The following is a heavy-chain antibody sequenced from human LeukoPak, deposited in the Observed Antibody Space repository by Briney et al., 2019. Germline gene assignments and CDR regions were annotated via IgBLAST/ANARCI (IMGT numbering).Heavy chain of an antibody. V-gene: IGHV3-7*03. CDR3: AKVVTAVAAFDY. J-gene: IGHJ4*02. D-gene: IGHD6-19*01. CDR2: IKQDGSEK. CDR1: GFTFSSYW. Sequence: PGGSLRLSCAASGFTFSSYWMSWVRQAPGKGLEWVANIKQDGSEKYYVDSVKGRFAISRDNAKNSLYLQMNSLRAEDTAVYYCAKVVTAVAAFDYWGQGTLVTVSS.